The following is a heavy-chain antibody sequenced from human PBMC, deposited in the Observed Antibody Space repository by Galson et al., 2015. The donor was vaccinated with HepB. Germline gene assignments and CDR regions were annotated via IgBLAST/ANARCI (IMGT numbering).Heavy chain of an antibody. J-gene: IGHJ6*02. CDR2: ISSSGSTI. D-gene: IGHD2-2*01. V-gene: IGHV3-11*01. Sequence: SLRLSCAASGFTFSDYYMSWIRQAPGKGLEWVSYISSSGSTIYYADSVKGRFTISRDNAKNSLYLQMNSLRAEDTAVYYCAREKEYQLPRSIHGMDVWGQGTTVTVSS. CDR1: GFTFSDYY. CDR3: AREKEYQLPRSIHGMDV.